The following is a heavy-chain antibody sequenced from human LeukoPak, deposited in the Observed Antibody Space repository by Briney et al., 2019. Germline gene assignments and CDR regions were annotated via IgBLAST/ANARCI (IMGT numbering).Heavy chain of an antibody. CDR2: IYYSGST. CDR1: GGPISSSSYY. D-gene: IGHD3-3*01. Sequence: SETLSLTCTVSGGPISSSSYYWGWIRQPPGKGLEWIGSIYYSGSTYYNPSLKSRVTISVDTSKNQFSLKLSSVTAADTAVYYCARHSEWLPFDYWGQGTLVTVSS. J-gene: IGHJ4*02. CDR3: ARHSEWLPFDY. V-gene: IGHV4-39*01.